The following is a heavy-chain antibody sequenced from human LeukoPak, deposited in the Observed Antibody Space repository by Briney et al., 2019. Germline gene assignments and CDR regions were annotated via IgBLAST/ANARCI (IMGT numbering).Heavy chain of an antibody. CDR3: ARGSPRSSGPGFDP. CDR1: GNTFTGYY. J-gene: IGHJ5*02. CDR2: INPNSGGT. Sequence: ASVKVPCKASGNTFTGYYMHWVRQAPGQGLEWMGWINPNSGGTNYAQKFQGRVTMTRDTSISTVYMELSRLRSDDTAVYYCARGSPRSSGPGFDPWGQGTLVTVSS. D-gene: IGHD1-14*01. V-gene: IGHV1-2*02.